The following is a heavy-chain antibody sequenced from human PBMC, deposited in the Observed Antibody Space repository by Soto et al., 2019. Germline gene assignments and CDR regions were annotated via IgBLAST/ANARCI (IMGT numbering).Heavy chain of an antibody. D-gene: IGHD3-10*01. CDR1: GFTFISYW. J-gene: IGHJ4*02. Sequence: PWGSLRLSCATSGFTFISYWVHFFRQVPGKGLLWVSRIDEYGNTINYADSVRGRFTISRDNARNTLYLEMNSLRAEDTALYYCTRDIGGKGAYWGPGTLVTVSS. CDR3: TRDIGGKGAY. CDR2: IDEYGNTI. V-gene: IGHV3-74*01.